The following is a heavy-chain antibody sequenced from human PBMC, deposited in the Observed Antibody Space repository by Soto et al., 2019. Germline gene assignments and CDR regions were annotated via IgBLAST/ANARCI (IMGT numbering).Heavy chain of an antibody. V-gene: IGHV1-18*01. CDR2: ISTYNGNT. Sequence: QVQLLQSGAEVKKPGASVRVSCKASGYSFTRFGISWVRQAPGQGLEWVGRISTYNGNTKYAQKLQGRVTVSTDTPPVFPYIELTRRRSADPAVYYCGSKPQYSPTPQVFDYWGQGTLRTVS. J-gene: IGHJ4*02. D-gene: IGHD6-6*01. CDR3: GSKPQYSPTPQVFDY. CDR1: GYSFTRFG.